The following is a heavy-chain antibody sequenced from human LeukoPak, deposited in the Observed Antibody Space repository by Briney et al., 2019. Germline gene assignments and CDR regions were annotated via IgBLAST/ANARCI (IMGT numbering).Heavy chain of an antibody. J-gene: IGHJ6*03. Sequence: GGSLRLSCAASGFTFSSYSMNWVRQAPGKGLEWVSSISSSSSYIYYADSVKGRFTISRDNAKNSLYLQMNSLRAEDTAVYYCAREITGTIKDYYYMDVWGKGTTVTISS. CDR3: AREITGTIKDYYYMDV. D-gene: IGHD1/OR15-1a*01. CDR1: GFTFSSYS. V-gene: IGHV3-21*01. CDR2: ISSSSSYI.